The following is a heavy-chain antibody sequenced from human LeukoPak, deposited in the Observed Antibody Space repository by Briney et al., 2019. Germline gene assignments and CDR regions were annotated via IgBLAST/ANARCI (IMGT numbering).Heavy chain of an antibody. Sequence: SETLSLTCTVSGGSVSSGSYYWSWIRQHPGKGLEWIGYIYYSGSTYYNPSLKSRVTTSVDTSKNQFSLKLSSVTAADTAVYYCAEYYYGSGFDYWGQGTLVTVSS. CDR2: IYYSGST. J-gene: IGHJ4*02. CDR3: AEYYYGSGFDY. D-gene: IGHD3-10*01. V-gene: IGHV4-31*03. CDR1: GGSVSSGSYY.